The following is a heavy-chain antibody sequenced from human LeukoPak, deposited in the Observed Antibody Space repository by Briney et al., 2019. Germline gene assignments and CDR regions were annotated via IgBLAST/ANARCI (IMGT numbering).Heavy chain of an antibody. CDR3: ARVDTAMAIDY. V-gene: IGHV4-59*08. Sequence: SETLSLTCTVSGCSISSYYWSWIRQPPGKGLEWIGYIYYSGSTNYNPSLKSRVTISVDTSKNQFSLKLSSVTAADTAVYYCARVDTAMAIDYWGQGTLVTVSS. D-gene: IGHD5-18*01. J-gene: IGHJ4*02. CDR1: GCSISSYY. CDR2: IYYSGST.